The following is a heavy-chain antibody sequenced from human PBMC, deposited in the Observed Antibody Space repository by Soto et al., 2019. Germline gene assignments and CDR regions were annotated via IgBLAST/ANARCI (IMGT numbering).Heavy chain of an antibody. V-gene: IGHV3-33*01. CDR1: GFTFSTYG. J-gene: IGHJ4*02. CDR3: ARARYYVSRGYYSAFDY. CDR2: IWYDGSYK. D-gene: IGHD3-22*01. Sequence: GGSLRLSCAASGFTFSTYGMHWVRQAPGKGLEWVSVIWYDGSYKFYADSVKGRFTISRDNSKNTLYLQMNSLRAEDTAVYYCARARYYVSRGYYSAFDYWGQGTLVTVSS.